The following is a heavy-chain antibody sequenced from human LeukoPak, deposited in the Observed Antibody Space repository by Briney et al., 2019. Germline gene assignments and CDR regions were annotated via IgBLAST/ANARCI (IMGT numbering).Heavy chain of an antibody. CDR2: IIPIFGTA. CDR1: GGTFISYA. Sequence: ASVKVSRKASGGTFISYAISWVRQAPGQGLEWMGGIIPIFGTANYAQKFQGRVTITADESTSTAYMELSSLRSEDTAVYYCARDLDGYCSSTSCYSAFDYWGQGTLVTVSS. J-gene: IGHJ4*02. V-gene: IGHV1-69*13. CDR3: ARDLDGYCSSTSCYSAFDY. D-gene: IGHD2-2*02.